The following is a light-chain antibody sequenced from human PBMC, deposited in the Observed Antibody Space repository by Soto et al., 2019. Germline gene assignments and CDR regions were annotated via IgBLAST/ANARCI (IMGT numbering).Light chain of an antibody. CDR1: QSVSSY. J-gene: IGKJ5*01. V-gene: IGKV3-11*01. Sequence: EIVLTQSPATLSLSPGERATLSCRASQSVSSYLAWYQQRPGQAPRLLIYDASNRATGIPARFSGSGSGTDFTLTISSLEAEDFAVYYCQQRTDRPMTFGQGTRLEIK. CDR2: DAS. CDR3: QQRTDRPMT.